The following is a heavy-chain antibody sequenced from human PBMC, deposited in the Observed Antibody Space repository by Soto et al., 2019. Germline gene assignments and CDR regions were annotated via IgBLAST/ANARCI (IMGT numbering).Heavy chain of an antibody. V-gene: IGHV4-28*01. Sequence: PSETLALTCAVSGYSISSSNWWGWIRPPPGKGLEWIGYIYYSGSTYYNPSLKSRVTISVDTSKNQFSLKLSSVTAADTAVYYCARTLHYDYVWGSYRSYYFDYWGQGTLVTVSS. CDR3: ARTLHYDYVWGSYRSYYFDY. D-gene: IGHD3-16*02. CDR1: GYSISSSNW. J-gene: IGHJ4*02. CDR2: IYYSGST.